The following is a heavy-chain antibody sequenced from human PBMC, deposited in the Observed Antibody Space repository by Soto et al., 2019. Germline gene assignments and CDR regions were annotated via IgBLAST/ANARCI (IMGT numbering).Heavy chain of an antibody. CDR2: ILSDEINK. CDR1: GFTFSNYA. J-gene: IGHJ3*02. V-gene: IGHV3-30-3*01. Sequence: QVQLVESGGGVVQPGRSLRLSCAASGFTFSNYAMHWVRQAPGKGLEWVAAILSDEINKYSADSVKGRFTISRDNSKITLYLQMNSLRPEDTAVYYLSIIATSGGGDAFDIWGQGTMVTVSS. CDR3: SIIATSGGGDAFDI. D-gene: IGHD6-13*01.